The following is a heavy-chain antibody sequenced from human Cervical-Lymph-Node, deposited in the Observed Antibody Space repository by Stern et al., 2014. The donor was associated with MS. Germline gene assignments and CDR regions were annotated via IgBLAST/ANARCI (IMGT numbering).Heavy chain of an antibody. V-gene: IGHV2-5*02. CDR1: GFSFDTSGVG. CDR3: AHTSSGRRYYYYGMDV. D-gene: IGHD1-26*01. J-gene: IGHJ6*02. CDR2: IYWDDEK. Sequence: QVTLKESGPTLVKPTQTLTLTCTFSGFSFDTSGVGVGWVRQPPGKALEWLALIYWDDEKRYSPSLKSRLTVTKDTSKNQVVLTLTNMDPVDTATYYCAHTSSGRRYYYYGMDVWGQGTTVTVSS.